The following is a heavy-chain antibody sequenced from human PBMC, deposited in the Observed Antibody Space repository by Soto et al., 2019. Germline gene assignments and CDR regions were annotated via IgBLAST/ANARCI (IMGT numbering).Heavy chain of an antibody. CDR3: ARGQGNNDFWSGSAYYYCYYGMDV. D-gene: IGHD3-3*01. V-gene: IGHV1-2*04. J-gene: IGHJ6*02. Sequence: ASVKVSCKASGYTFTGYYMHWVRQAPAQGLEWMGWINPNSGGTNYAQKFQGWVTMTRDTSISTAYMELSRLRSDDTAVYYCARGQGNNDFWSGSAYYYCYYGMDVWGQGTTVTVSS. CDR1: GYTFTGYY. CDR2: INPNSGGT.